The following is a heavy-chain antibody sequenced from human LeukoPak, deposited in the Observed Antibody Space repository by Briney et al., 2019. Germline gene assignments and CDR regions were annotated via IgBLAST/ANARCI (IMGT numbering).Heavy chain of an antibody. CDR1: GFTFSSYA. V-gene: IGHV3-11*04. Sequence: GGSLRLSCAASGFTFSSYAMSWIRQAPGKGLEWVSYISSSGSTIYYADSVKGRFTISRDNAKNSLYLQMNSLRAEDTAVYYCAGHIQPYYFDYWGQGTLVTVSS. J-gene: IGHJ4*02. CDR3: AGHIQPYYFDY. CDR2: ISSSGSTI.